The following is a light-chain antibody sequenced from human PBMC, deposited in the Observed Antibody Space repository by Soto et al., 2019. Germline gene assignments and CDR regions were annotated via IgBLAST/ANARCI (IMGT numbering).Light chain of an antibody. CDR3: HHYGSSPPWT. CDR2: GAS. CDR1: QSVSSSY. J-gene: IGKJ1*01. V-gene: IGKV3-20*01. Sequence: EIVLTQSPGTLSLSPGETATLSCRASQSVSSSYIAWYQQKPGQAPRLLIYGASSRATGIPDSFSGSGSGTDFTLTISRLEAEDFAVYYCHHYGSSPPWTFGQGTKVDIK.